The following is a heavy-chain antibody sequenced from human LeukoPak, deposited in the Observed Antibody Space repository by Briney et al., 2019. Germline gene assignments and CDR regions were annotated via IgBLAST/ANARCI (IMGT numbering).Heavy chain of an antibody. CDR2: MNPNSGNT. V-gene: IGHV1-8*01. CDR1: GYTFTSYD. Sequence: AASVKVSCKASGYTFTSYDINWVRQATGEGLEWMGWMNPNSGNTGYAQRFQGRVTMTRNTSISTAYMELSSLRSEDTAVYYCARGENFRSTDDVIDYWGQGTLVTDSS. CDR3: ARGENFRSTDDVIDY. J-gene: IGHJ4*02. D-gene: IGHD4-11*01.